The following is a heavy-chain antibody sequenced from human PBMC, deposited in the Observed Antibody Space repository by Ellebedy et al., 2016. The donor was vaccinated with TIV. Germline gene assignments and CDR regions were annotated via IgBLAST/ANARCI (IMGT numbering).Heavy chain of an antibody. V-gene: IGHV3-33*01. J-gene: IGHJ6*02. CDR3: ARDEQSMPPYSLDV. CDR1: GYTFRSHA. Sequence: GESLKISCAASGYTFRSHAIHWVRQAPGTGLEWVAHIWIGGNYKYYADSGRGRFTISRDDYTDTAYLEMDSLRGDDTAVYFCARDEQSMPPYSLDVWGQGTTVTVSS. D-gene: IGHD1/OR15-1a*01. CDR2: IWIGGNYK.